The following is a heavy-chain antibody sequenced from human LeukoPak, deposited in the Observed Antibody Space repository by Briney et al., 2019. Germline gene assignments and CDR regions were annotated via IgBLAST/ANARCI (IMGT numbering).Heavy chain of an antibody. CDR3: ARGGYCSSTSCYKRFQH. CDR2: ISGSGDST. Sequence: GGSLRLSCAASGFTFNNYAMSWVRQAPGKGLEWVSGISGSGDSTNYADSVKGRFTISRDNSKNTLYLQMNSLRAEDTAVYYCARGGYCSSTSCYKRFQHWGQGTLVTVSS. J-gene: IGHJ1*01. V-gene: IGHV3-23*01. CDR1: GFTFNNYA. D-gene: IGHD2-2*02.